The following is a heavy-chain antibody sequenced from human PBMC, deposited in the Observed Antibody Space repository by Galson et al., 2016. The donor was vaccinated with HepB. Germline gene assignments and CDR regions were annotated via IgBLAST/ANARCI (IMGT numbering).Heavy chain of an antibody. CDR1: GFTFSDHH. V-gene: IGHV3-72*01. CDR2: IRNKARSYTT. CDR3: ARLYNGGYRDQH. J-gene: IGHJ1*01. D-gene: IGHD1-26*01. Sequence: SLRLSCAVSGFTFSDHHTDWVRQAPGKGLEWVGRIRNKARSYTTEYAASVKGRFTISRDDSKNSMYLQMNTLQREDTAVYSCARLYNGGYRDQHWGQGALVTVSS.